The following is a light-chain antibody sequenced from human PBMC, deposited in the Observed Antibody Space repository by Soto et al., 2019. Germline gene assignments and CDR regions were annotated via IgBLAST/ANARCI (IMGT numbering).Light chain of an antibody. CDR1: SSNI. CDR3: GTWDTSLSAVV. V-gene: IGLV1-51*01. J-gene: IGLJ2*01. CDR2: DNN. Sequence: QSVLTQPPSVSAAPGQKVTISCSGSSSNIVSWYQQLPGTAPKLLIYDNNKRPSGIPDRFSGPKSGTSATLGITGLQTGDEADYYCGTWDTSLSAVVFGGGTKLTVL.